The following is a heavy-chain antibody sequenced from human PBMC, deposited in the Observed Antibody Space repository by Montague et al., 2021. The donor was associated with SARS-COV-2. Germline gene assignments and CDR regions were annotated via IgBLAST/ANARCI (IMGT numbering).Heavy chain of an antibody. CDR3: ARHGREGVVLLWFGELSQSAYGMDV. J-gene: IGHJ6*02. D-gene: IGHD3-10*01. CDR2: IYYSGST. CDR1: GGSISSSSYY. V-gene: IGHV4-39*01. Sequence: SETLSLTCTVSGGSISSSSYYWGWIHQPPGKGLEWIGSIYYSGSTYYNPSLKSRVTISVDTSKNQFSLKLSSVTAADTAVYYCARHGREGVVLLWFGELSQSAYGMDVWGQGTTVTVSS.